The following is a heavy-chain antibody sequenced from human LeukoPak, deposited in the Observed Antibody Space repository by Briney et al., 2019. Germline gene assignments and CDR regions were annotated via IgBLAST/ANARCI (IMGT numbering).Heavy chain of an antibody. CDR2: ISRNGDSK. J-gene: IGHJ4*02. Sequence: GGSLRLSCAASGFTFHAHGMIWVRQTPGKGLEWVSSISRNGDSKGYADSVKGRFTISRDNARNSLFLQMDNLRVEDTALFYCARDMYYADSSGYFGIDYWGRGTLVTVSS. V-gene: IGHV3-20*04. CDR1: GFTFHAHG. D-gene: IGHD3-22*01. CDR3: ARDMYYADSSGYFGIDY.